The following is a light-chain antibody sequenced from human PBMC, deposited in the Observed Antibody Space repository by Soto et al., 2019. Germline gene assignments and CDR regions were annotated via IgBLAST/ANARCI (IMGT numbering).Light chain of an antibody. Sequence: EIVLTQSPATLSLSPGERATLSCRASQSVSSYLAWYQQKPGQAPRLLIYDASNRAPGIPARFSGSGSGTDFTLTISSLEPDDFAVYYCQQRSNWPLAFGGGTKVEIK. CDR3: QQRSNWPLA. CDR2: DAS. CDR1: QSVSSY. J-gene: IGKJ4*01. V-gene: IGKV3-11*01.